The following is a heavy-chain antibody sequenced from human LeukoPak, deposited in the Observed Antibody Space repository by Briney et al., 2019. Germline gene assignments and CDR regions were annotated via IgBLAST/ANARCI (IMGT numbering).Heavy chain of an antibody. CDR3: AKDPHIYSYGSYFDY. Sequence: GGSLRLSCAASGFTFSSYAMGWVRQAPGKGLEWVSAISGSGGSTYYADSVKGRFTISRDNSKNTLYLQMNSLRAEDTAVYYCAKDPHIYSYGSYFDYWGQGTLVTVSS. CDR2: ISGSGGST. V-gene: IGHV3-23*01. CDR1: GFTFSSYA. D-gene: IGHD5-18*01. J-gene: IGHJ4*02.